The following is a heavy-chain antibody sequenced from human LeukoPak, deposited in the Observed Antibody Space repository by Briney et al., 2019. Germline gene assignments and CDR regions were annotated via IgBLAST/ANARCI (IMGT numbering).Heavy chain of an antibody. V-gene: IGHV3-30-3*01. J-gene: IGHJ6*02. CDR3: ARDREAVAGLTYYYYYGMDV. Sequence: GGSLRLSCAASGFTFSSYAMHWVRQAPGKGLEWVAVISYDGSNKYYADSVKGRFTISRDNSKNTLYLRMNSLRAEDTAVYYCARDREAVAGLTYYYYYGMDVWGQGTTVTVSS. D-gene: IGHD6-19*01. CDR1: GFTFSSYA. CDR2: ISYDGSNK.